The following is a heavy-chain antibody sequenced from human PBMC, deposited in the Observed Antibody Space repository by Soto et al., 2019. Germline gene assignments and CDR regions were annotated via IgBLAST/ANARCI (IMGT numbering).Heavy chain of an antibody. D-gene: IGHD3-10*01. CDR1: GGSFSGYY. J-gene: IGHJ5*02. CDR3: ARGGPRITMVRGVITGYNWFDP. CDR2: INHSGST. V-gene: IGHV4-34*01. Sequence: KASETLSLTCAVYGGSFSGYYWSWIRQPPGKGLEWIGEINHSGSTNYDPSLKSRVTISVDTSKNQFSLKLSSVTAADTAVYYCARGGPRITMVRGVITGYNWFDPWGQGTLVTVSS.